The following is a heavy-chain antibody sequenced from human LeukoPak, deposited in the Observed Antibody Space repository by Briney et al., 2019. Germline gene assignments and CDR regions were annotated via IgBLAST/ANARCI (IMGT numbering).Heavy chain of an antibody. CDR1: GFTFSSCW. CDR2: IKQDGTEK. J-gene: IGHJ4*02. Sequence: GGSLRLSCAASGFTFSSCWMNWVRQAPGKGLEWVANIKQDGTEKYFVDSVKGRFTISRDNSKNTLYLQMNSLRAEDTAVYYCARRAGAYSHPYDYWGQGTLVTVSS. CDR3: ARRAGAYSHPYDY. V-gene: IGHV3-7*03. D-gene: IGHD4/OR15-4a*01.